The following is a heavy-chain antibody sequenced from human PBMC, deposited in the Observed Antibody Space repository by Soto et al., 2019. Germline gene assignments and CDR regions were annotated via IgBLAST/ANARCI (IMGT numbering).Heavy chain of an antibody. J-gene: IGHJ4*02. Sequence: VRLVESGGGLIQPGGSLRLSCAASGFTVSNNHMTWVRQAAGKGLELVSFVHGGGSTSYANSVKGRFTLTRDNSKNPPSLQMYSPRAEDPTIYYCAGRLTTAASLDYWGRGTLVTVPS. CDR1: GFTVSNNH. CDR2: VHGGGST. D-gene: IGHD3-16*01. CDR3: AGRLTTAASLDY. V-gene: IGHV3-53*01.